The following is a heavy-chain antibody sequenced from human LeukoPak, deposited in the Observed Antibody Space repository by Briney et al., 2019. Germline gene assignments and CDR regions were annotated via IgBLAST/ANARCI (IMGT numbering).Heavy chain of an antibody. D-gene: IGHD2-15*01. CDR2: ISGSGGST. CDR1: GFTFSSYG. J-gene: IGHJ3*02. Sequence: GRSLRLSCAASGFTFSSYGMSWVRQAPGKGLEWVSAISGSGGSTYYADSVKGRFTISRDNSKNTLYLQMNSLRAEDTAVYYCAKKGALRYCSGGSCNDAFDIWGQGTMVTVSS. V-gene: IGHV3-23*01. CDR3: AKKGALRYCSGGSCNDAFDI.